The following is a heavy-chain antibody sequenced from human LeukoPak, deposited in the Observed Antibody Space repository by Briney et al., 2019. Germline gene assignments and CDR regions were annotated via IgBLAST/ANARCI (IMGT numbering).Heavy chain of an antibody. D-gene: IGHD3-10*01. CDR3: ARLLYGSGSSGDY. CDR2: IYYSGTT. J-gene: IGHJ4*02. Sequence: PSETLSLTCTVSGGSLSSTLHYWGWIRQPPGKGLEWIGTIYYSGTTYYNPSLKSRVTVSVDTSKSQFSLKLGSVTAADTAVYYCARLLYGSGSSGDYWGQGTLVTVSP. V-gene: IGHV4-39*01. CDR1: GGSLSSTLHY.